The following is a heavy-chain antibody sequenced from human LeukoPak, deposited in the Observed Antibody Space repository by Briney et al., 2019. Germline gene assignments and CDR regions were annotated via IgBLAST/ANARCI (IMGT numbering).Heavy chain of an antibody. V-gene: IGHV3-11*06. J-gene: IGHJ3*02. CDR2: ISSSSSYT. CDR1: GFTFSDYY. Sequence: GGSLRLSCAASGFTFSDYYMSWIRKAPGKGLEWVSYISSSSSYTNYADSVKGRFTISRDNAKNSLYLQMNSLRAEDTTVYYCARVHVAIFGVVKRAFDIWGQGTMVTVSS. CDR3: ARVHVAIFGVVKRAFDI. D-gene: IGHD3-3*01.